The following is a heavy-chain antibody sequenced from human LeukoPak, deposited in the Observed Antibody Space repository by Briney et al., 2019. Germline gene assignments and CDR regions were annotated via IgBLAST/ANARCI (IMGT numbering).Heavy chain of an antibody. CDR3: AKVRPLTYYYDSSGYLNYYFDY. Sequence: GGSLRLSCAASGFTFSTYTMYWVRHPPGKRLEWVSIIGSSGGGIHYADSVKGRFTISRDNSKNTLYPQMNSLRAEDTAVYYCAKVRPLTYYYDSSGYLNYYFDYWGQGTLVTVSS. D-gene: IGHD3-22*01. J-gene: IGHJ4*02. V-gene: IGHV3-23*01. CDR2: IGSSGGGI. CDR1: GFTFSTYT.